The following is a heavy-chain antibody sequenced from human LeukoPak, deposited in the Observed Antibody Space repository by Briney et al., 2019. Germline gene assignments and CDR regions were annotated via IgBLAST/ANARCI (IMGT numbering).Heavy chain of an antibody. D-gene: IGHD1-26*01. Sequence: GGTLRLSCAASGFTFRSYGMSWVRQAPGKGLEWVSIISDNGANTYYADSVKGRFTISRDNSKNTLYLQMNSLRAEDAAVYYCARVLWELFEAFDIWGQGTMVTVSS. J-gene: IGHJ3*02. V-gene: IGHV3-23*01. CDR3: ARVLWELFEAFDI. CDR2: ISDNGANT. CDR1: GFTFRSYG.